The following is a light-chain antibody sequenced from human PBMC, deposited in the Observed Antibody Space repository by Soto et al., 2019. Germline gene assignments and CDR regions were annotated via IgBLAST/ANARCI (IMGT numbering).Light chain of an antibody. Sequence: DIQMAQSPSSLSASVGDRVTITCQARQDISKYLNWYQQKPGKVPKRLIYDASNLETGVPSRFSGSGSGTHFTFTISSLQPEDIATYYCQQYDNLPLTFGGGTKVDI. J-gene: IGKJ4*01. CDR3: QQYDNLPLT. CDR1: QDISKY. CDR2: DAS. V-gene: IGKV1-33*01.